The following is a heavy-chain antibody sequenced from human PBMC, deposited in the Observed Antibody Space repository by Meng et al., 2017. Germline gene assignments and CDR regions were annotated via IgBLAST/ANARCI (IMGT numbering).Heavy chain of an antibody. D-gene: IGHD1-7*01. J-gene: IGHJ4*02. CDR2: IIPRSSDA. CDR1: GYPFSDAY. Sequence: VQLAHFVAEVKKPWASVKLSCKASGYPFSDAYIHWVRQAPGQGLEWMGRIIPRSSDANSAQKFQGRVTLTWDTSINTAYMELSSLRSDDTAIYYCARDGGNYDFDYWGQGTLVTVSS. CDR3: ARDGGNYDFDY. V-gene: IGHV1-2*06.